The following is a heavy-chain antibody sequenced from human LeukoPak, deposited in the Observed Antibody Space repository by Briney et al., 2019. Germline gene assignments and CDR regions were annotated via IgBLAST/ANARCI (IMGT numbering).Heavy chain of an antibody. CDR1: GFTFSRSW. Sequence: GGSLRLSCAASGFTFSRSWMSWVRQAPGKGLEWVANIKQDGNEKYYVDSVKGRFTISRDNGKNSLYLQMNSLRVEDTAVYYCARDSLSAGYLRFGELFSWFDPWGQGTLVTVSS. CDR2: IKQDGNEK. D-gene: IGHD3-10*01. V-gene: IGHV3-7*01. J-gene: IGHJ5*02. CDR3: ARDSLSAGYLRFGELFSWFDP.